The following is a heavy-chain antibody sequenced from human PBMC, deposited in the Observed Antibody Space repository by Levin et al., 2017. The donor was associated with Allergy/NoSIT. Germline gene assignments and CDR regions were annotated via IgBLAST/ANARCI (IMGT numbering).Heavy chain of an antibody. CDR1: GFTFTFYA. Sequence: ASVKVSCKASGFTFTFYAISWVRQAPGQGLEWMGWISPYNGDTKYAQKLQDRVTMTTDTSTSTAYMELRSLRSDDPAVYYCAREMAETAADTFDIWGQGTMVTVSS. CDR3: AREMAETAADTFDI. V-gene: IGHV1-18*01. J-gene: IGHJ3*02. CDR2: ISPYNGDT. D-gene: IGHD2-8*01.